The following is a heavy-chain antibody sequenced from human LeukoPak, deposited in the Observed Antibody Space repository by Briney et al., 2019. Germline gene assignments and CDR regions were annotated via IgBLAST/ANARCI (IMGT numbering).Heavy chain of an antibody. Sequence: EASVKVSCKVSGYTLTELSMHWVRQAPGKGLEWMGGFDPEDGETIYAQKFQGRVTMTEDTSTDTAYMELSSLRSEDTAAYYCATDPGFWSGSLGDYWGQGTLVTVSS. D-gene: IGHD3-3*01. J-gene: IGHJ4*02. CDR3: ATDPGFWSGSLGDY. CDR2: FDPEDGET. CDR1: GYTLTELS. V-gene: IGHV1-24*01.